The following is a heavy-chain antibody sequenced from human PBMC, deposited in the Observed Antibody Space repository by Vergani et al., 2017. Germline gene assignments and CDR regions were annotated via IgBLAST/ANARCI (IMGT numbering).Heavy chain of an antibody. CDR1: GFTVSSNY. D-gene: IGHD4-17*01. CDR3: AKGYGDLESYFDY. V-gene: IGHV3-23*04. CDR2: ISGSGGST. J-gene: IGHJ4*02. Sequence: VQLVESGGGLVQPGGSLRLSCAASGFTVSSNYMSWVRQAPGKGLEWVSVISGSGGSTYYADSVKGRFTISRDNSKNTLYLQMNSLRAEDTAVYYCAKGYGDLESYFDYWGQGTLVTVSS.